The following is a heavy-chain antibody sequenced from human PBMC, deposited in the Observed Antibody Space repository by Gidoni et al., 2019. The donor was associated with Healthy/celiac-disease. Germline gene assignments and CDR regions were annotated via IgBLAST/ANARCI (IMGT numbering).Heavy chain of an antibody. J-gene: IGHJ4*02. CDR3: ARQLAVAGIDY. CDR2: IYYSGST. V-gene: IGHV4-39*01. Sequence: QLQLQESGPGLVKPSETLSLTCTVSGGSISSSSYYWGWIRQPPGKGLEWIGSIYYSGSTYYNPSLKSRVTISVDTSKNQFSLKLSSVTAADTAVYYCARQLAVAGIDYWGQGTLVTVSS. CDR1: GGSISSSSYY. D-gene: IGHD6-19*01.